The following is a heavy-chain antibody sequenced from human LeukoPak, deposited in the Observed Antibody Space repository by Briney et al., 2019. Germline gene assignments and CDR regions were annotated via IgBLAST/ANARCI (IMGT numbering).Heavy chain of an antibody. CDR1: GFTFSSYS. D-gene: IGHD6-6*01. CDR2: ISSSSYI. CDR3: AGPGGAARIDY. J-gene: IGHJ4*02. V-gene: IGHV3-21*01. Sequence: GGSLRLSCAASGFTFSSYSMNWVRQAPGKGLEWVSSISSSSYIHYADSVKGRFTISRDNAKNSLYLQMSSLRAEDTAVYYCAGPGGAARIDYWGQGTLVTVSS.